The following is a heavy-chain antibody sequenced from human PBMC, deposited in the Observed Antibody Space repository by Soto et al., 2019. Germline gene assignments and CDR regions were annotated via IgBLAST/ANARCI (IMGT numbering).Heavy chain of an antibody. CDR2: IIPIFGTA. CDR1: GGTFSSYA. Sequence: ASVKVSCKASGGTFSSYAISWVRQAPGQGLEWMGGIIPIFGTANYAQKFQGRVTITADESTSTAYMELSSLRSEDTAVYYCARDIIKYSSGWYRLGAFDIWGQGTMVTVSS. CDR3: ARDIIKYSSGWYRLGAFDI. V-gene: IGHV1-69*13. J-gene: IGHJ3*02. D-gene: IGHD6-19*01.